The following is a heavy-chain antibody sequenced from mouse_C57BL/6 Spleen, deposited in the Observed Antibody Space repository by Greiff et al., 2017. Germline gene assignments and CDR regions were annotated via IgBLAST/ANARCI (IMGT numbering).Heavy chain of an antibody. Sequence: QVQLQQPGAELVKPGASVKLSCKASGYTFTSYWMQWVKQRPGQGLEWIGEIDPSDSYTNYNQKFKGKATLTVNTSSSTAYMQLSSLTSEDSAVYYWASPLARGTDYAMDYWGQGTSVTVSS. CDR1: GYTFTSYW. CDR2: IDPSDSYT. V-gene: IGHV1-50*01. CDR3: ASPLARGTDYAMDY. J-gene: IGHJ4*01. D-gene: IGHD3-3*01.